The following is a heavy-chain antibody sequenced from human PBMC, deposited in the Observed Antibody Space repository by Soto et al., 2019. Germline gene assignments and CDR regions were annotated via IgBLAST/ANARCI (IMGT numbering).Heavy chain of an antibody. V-gene: IGHV3-15*06. Sequence: PGKGLEWVGRISTKSGGEKTYYAPPVRGRFTISRDESKKTLYRQMDRLKTEDTAVYYFPADVPVESPRIDHGCQRIFVSVSS. D-gene: IGHD2-21*01. J-gene: IGHJ4*02. CDR3: PADVPVESPRIDH. CDR2: ISTKSGGEKT.